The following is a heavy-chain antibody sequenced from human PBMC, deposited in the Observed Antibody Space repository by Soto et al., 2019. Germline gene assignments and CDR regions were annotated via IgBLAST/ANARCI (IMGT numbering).Heavy chain of an antibody. D-gene: IGHD5-18*01. CDR2: ISYDGSEK. CDR3: AKSPSGGYTYAIDY. CDR1: GFRFSNYG. V-gene: IGHV3-30*18. J-gene: IGHJ4*02. Sequence: GGSLRLSCAASGFRFSNYGMHWVRQAPGKGLEWVAVISYDGSEKYYVHSVKGRFTISRDNSKNTLYLQLSSLRADDTAMYYCAKSPSGGYTYAIDYWGRGTLVTVLL.